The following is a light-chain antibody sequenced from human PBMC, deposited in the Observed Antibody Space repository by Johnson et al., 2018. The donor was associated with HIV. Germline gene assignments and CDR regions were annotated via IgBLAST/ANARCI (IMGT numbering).Light chain of an antibody. J-gene: IGLJ1*01. CDR2: ENN. Sequence: QSVLTQPPSVSAAPGQKVTISCSGSSSNIGNNYVSWYQQLPGTAPKLLIYENNKRPSGIPDRFSGSKSGTSATLGITGRQTGDEADYYCGTWDSSLSAGLYGFGTGTKVTVL. V-gene: IGLV1-51*02. CDR3: GTWDSSLSAGLYG. CDR1: SSNIGNNY.